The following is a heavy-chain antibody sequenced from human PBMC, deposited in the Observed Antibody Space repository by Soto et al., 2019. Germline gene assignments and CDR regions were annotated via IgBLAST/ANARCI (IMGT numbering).Heavy chain of an antibody. D-gene: IGHD1-7*01. CDR1: GFTFSSYS. Sequence: EVQLVESGGGLVKPGGSLRLSCAASGFTFSSYSMNWVRQAPGKGLEWVSSISSSSSYIYYADSVKGRFTISRDNAKNSLYLQMNSLRAEDTAVYYCARFYVTGTTRYYYYGMDVWGQGTTVTVSS. CDR3: ARFYVTGTTRYYYYGMDV. CDR2: ISSSSSYI. V-gene: IGHV3-21*01. J-gene: IGHJ6*02.